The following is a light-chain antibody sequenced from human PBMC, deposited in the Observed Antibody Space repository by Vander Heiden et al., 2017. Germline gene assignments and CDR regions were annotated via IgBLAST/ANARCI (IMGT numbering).Light chain of an antibody. CDR3: AAWDDSLGGVT. V-gene: IGLV1-47*01. Sequence: QSVLSQPPSASGTPGQRATIACSGSDSNIGVNYVLWYKQVVGRAPKLLVYGRNQRPPGVSVRFSSSKSATSASLVISGLRYEDEAEYYGAAWDDSLGGVTFGGGAKLTVL. CDR2: GRN. J-gene: IGLJ2*01. CDR1: DSNIGVNY.